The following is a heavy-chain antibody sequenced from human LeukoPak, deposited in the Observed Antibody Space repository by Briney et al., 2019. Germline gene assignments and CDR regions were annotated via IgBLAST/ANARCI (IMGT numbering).Heavy chain of an antibody. D-gene: IGHD4-17*01. V-gene: IGHV4-31*03. CDR3: AGVNYGDYFGDFDY. Sequence: PSETLSLTCTVSGGSISSGGYYWSWIRQHPGKGLEWIGYIYYSGSTYYNPSLKSRVTMSVDTSKTQFSLKLSSVTAADTAVYYCAGVNYGDYFGDFDYWGQGTLVTVFS. CDR2: IYYSGST. J-gene: IGHJ4*02. CDR1: GGSISSGGYY.